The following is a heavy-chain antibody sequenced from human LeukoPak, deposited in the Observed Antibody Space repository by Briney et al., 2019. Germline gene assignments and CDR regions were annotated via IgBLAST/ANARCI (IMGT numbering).Heavy chain of an antibody. D-gene: IGHD2-15*01. CDR3: ARGRTYCSGGSCYPFDP. J-gene: IGHJ5*02. Sequence: GASVKVSCKASGYTFTSYAMHWVRQAPGQRLEWMGWINAGNGNTKYSQEFQGRVTITRDTSASTAYMELSSLRSEDMAVYYCARGRTYCSGGSCYPFDPWGQGTLVTVSS. CDR2: INAGNGNT. CDR1: GYTFTSYA. V-gene: IGHV1-3*03.